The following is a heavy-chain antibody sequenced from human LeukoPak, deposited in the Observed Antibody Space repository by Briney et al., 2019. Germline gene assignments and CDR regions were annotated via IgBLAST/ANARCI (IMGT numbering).Heavy chain of an antibody. D-gene: IGHD5-18*01. CDR1: GGTFSSYA. CDR3: ARDRRSRGYSYGDFDY. J-gene: IGHJ4*02. Sequence: SVKVSCKASGGTFSSYAISWVRQAPGQGLEWMGGIIPIFGTANYAQKFQGRVTITADESTSTAYMELGSLRSEDTAVYYCARDRRSRGYSYGDFDYWGQGTLVTVSS. V-gene: IGHV1-69*01. CDR2: IIPIFGTA.